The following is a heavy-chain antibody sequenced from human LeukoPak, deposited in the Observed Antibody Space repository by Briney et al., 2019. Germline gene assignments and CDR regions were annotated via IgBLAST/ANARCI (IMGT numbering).Heavy chain of an antibody. CDR2: IYYSGST. CDR1: GGSISSYY. J-gene: IGHJ5*02. V-gene: IGHV4-59*08. Sequence: PSETLSVTCTVSGGSISSYYWSWIRQPPGKGLEWIGYIYYSGSTNYNPSLKSRVTISVDTSKNQFSLKLSSVTAADTAVYYCARRIAARPGVWFDPWGQGTLVSASS. D-gene: IGHD6-6*01. CDR3: ARRIAARPGVWFDP.